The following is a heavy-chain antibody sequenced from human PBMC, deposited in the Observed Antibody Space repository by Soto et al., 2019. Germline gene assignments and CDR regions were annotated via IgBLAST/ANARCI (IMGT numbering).Heavy chain of an antibody. CDR3: ARDLYYDSSGYYGYYFDY. D-gene: IGHD3-22*01. J-gene: IGHJ4*02. CDR1: GFTFSSYG. CDR2: IKQDGSEK. Sequence: EVQLVESGGGLVQPGGSLRLSCAASGFTFSSYGMSWVRQAPGKGLERVANIKQDGSEKYYVDSVKGRFTISRDNAKNSLYLQMNSLRAEDTAVYYCARDLYYDSSGYYGYYFDYWGQGTLVTVSS. V-gene: IGHV3-7*01.